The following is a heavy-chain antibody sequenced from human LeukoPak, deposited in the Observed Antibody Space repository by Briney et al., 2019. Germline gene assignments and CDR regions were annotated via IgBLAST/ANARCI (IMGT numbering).Heavy chain of an antibody. CDR1: GSTFTRNA. J-gene: IGHJ4*02. CDR2: IDGSGGTT. CDR3: AKAHCSSTSCSRADN. D-gene: IGHD2-2*01. V-gene: IGHV3-23*01. Sequence: GGSLRLSCAASGSTFTRNALAWVRQPPGKGLEGVSVIDGSGGTTFYEDSVKGRVTISRVQSTNTVYLQMNSLRADDTAVYYCAKAHCSSTSCSRADNWGQGTLVTVSS.